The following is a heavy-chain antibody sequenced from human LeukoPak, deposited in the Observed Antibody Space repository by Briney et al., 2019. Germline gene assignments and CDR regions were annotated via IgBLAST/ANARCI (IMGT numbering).Heavy chain of an antibody. CDR3: ARGLGFGELGDY. CDR2: INAGNGNT. CDR1: GYTFTSYA. V-gene: IGHV1-3*01. D-gene: IGHD3-10*01. J-gene: IGHJ4*02. Sequence: ASVKVSCKASGYTFTSYAMHWVRQAPGQRLEWMGWINAGNGNTKYSQKFQGRVTITRDTSASTAYMELSSLRSEDTAMYYCARGLGFGELGDYWGQGTLVTVSS.